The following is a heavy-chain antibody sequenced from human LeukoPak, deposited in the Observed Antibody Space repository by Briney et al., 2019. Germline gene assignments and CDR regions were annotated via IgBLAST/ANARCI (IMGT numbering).Heavy chain of an antibody. V-gene: IGHV4-59*08. CDR1: GGSISSYY. D-gene: IGHD6-19*01. CDR2: IYYSGST. Sequence: SETLSLTCTVSGGSISSYYWSWIRQPPGKGLEWIGYIYYSGSTNYNPSLKSRVTISIDTSKNQFSLKLSSVTAADTAVYYCARHGSGWYADFDYWGQGTLVTVSS. CDR3: ARHGSGWYADFDY. J-gene: IGHJ4*02.